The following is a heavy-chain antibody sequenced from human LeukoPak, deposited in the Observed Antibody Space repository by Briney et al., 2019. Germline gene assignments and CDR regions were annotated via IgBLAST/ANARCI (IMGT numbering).Heavy chain of an antibody. D-gene: IGHD3-3*01. CDR2: ITWHSENI. CDR1: GFTFDDYA. CDR3: VAVPETDFWIGFYLDY. V-gene: IGHV3-9*01. J-gene: IGHJ4*02. Sequence: GGSLRLSCVASGFTFDDYAMHWVRQAPGKGPEWVSGITWHSENIDYADSVKGRFTISRDNAKNSLYLQMNNLRAEDTALYFCVAVPETDFWIGFYLDYWGQGTLVTVSS.